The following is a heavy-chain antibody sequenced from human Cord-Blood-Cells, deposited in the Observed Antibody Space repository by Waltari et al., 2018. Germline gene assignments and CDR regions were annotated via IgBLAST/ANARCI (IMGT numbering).Heavy chain of an antibody. J-gene: IGHJ4*02. CDR1: GGSFSGYY. V-gene: IGHV4-34*01. Sequence: QVQLQQWGAGLLKPSETLSLTCAVYGGSFSGYYWSWIRQPPGKGLEWIGEINHSGSTNYNPSLKSRVTISVDTSKNQFSLKLSSVTAADTAVYYCAHRENASIAVAGSDYWGQGTLVTDSS. CDR2: INHSGST. CDR3: AHRENASIAVAGSDY. D-gene: IGHD6-19*01.